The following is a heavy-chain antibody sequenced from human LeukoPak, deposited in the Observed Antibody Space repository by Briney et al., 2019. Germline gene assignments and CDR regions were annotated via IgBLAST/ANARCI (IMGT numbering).Heavy chain of an antibody. CDR2: IMPLFGTA. D-gene: IGHD4-17*01. J-gene: IGHJ5*02. Sequence: SVKVSCKTSGGTFNNSAISWVRQAPGQGLEWLGGIMPLFGTAGYAQKFQGRVTITKDESTRTVYVELTSLTSDDTAVYYCARDVHGDYGSGWFDPWGQGTLVSVSS. V-gene: IGHV1-69*05. CDR3: ARDVHGDYGSGWFDP. CDR1: GGTFNNSA.